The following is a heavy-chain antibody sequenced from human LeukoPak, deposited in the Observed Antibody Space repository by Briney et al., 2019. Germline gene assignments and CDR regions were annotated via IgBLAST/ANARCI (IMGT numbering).Heavy chain of an antibody. CDR1: GGSITSYY. V-gene: IGHV4-59*12. Sequence: TSETLSLTCTVSGGSITSYYWSWIRQPPGKGLEWIGYIYHSGSTNYNPSLKSRVTISVDTSKNQFSLKLSSVTAADTAVYYCARGGRAVAAYWGQGTLVTVSS. D-gene: IGHD6-19*01. J-gene: IGHJ4*02. CDR3: ARGGRAVAAY. CDR2: IYHSGST.